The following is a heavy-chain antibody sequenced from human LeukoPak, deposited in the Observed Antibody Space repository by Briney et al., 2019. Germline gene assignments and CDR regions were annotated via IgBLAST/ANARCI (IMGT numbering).Heavy chain of an antibody. CDR2: INPSGGST. J-gene: IGHJ4*02. V-gene: IGHV1-46*01. CDR3: ARAWGGGKPLAGYHFDY. D-gene: IGHD3-16*01. Sequence: GASVKVSCKAPGYTFTSYYMHWVRQAPGQGLEWMGIINPSGGSTSYAQKFQGRVTMTRDTSTSTVYMELSSLRSEDTAVYYCARAWGGGKPLAGYHFDYWGQGTLVTVSS. CDR1: GYTFTSYY.